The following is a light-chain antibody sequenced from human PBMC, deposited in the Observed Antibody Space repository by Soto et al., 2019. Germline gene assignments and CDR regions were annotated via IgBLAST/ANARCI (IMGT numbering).Light chain of an antibody. V-gene: IGLV4-69*01. J-gene: IGLJ2*01. CDR3: QTWGSGIVV. CDR2: LNSDGSH. Sequence: QSVLTQSPSASASLGASVKLTCTLSSGHSNYAIAWHQQQSEKGPRYLMKLNSDGSHSKGDGIPDRLPGYSSGAERYLTIASLQSGDEADYYCQTWGSGIVVFGGGTKLTVL. CDR1: SGHSNYA.